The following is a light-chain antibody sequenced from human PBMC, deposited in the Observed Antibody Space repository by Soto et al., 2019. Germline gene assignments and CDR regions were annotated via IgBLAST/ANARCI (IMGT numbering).Light chain of an antibody. CDR2: DVS. V-gene: IGLV2-14*03. J-gene: IGLJ3*02. CDR3: NSYRSSNNLEGV. CDR1: SSDVGGYNY. Sequence: QSALTQPASVSGSPGQSITISCTGTSSDVGGYNYVSWYQQHPGKAPKLMIYDVSNRPSGVSSRFSGSKSGNTASLTISGLQAEDEATYYCNSYRSSNNLEGVFGGGTKLTVL.